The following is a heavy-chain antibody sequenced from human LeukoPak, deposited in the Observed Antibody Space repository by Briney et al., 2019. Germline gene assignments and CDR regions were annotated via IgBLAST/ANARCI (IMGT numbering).Heavy chain of an antibody. V-gene: IGHV1-69*04. D-gene: IGHD3-3*01. CDR3: AREAYDFPYYFDY. J-gene: IGHJ4*02. CDR1: GGTLSSYA. Sequence: SVKVSCKASGGTLSSYAISWVRQAPGQGLEWMGRIIPILGIANYAQKFQGRVTITADKSTSTAYMELSSLRSEDTAVYYCAREAYDFPYYFDYWGQGTLVTVSS. CDR2: IIPILGIA.